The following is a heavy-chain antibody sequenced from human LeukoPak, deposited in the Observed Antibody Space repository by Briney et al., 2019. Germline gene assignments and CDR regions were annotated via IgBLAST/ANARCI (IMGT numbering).Heavy chain of an antibody. D-gene: IGHD2-15*01. Sequence: PSETLSLTCAVSGGSISSGGYSWSWIRQPPGKGLEWIGYIYHSGSTYYNPSLKSRVTISVDRSKNQFSLKLSSVTAADTAVYYCARGRSIVAVLPFDYWGQGTLVTVSS. J-gene: IGHJ4*02. CDR3: ARGRSIVAVLPFDY. V-gene: IGHV4-30-2*01. CDR2: IYHSGST. CDR1: GGSISSGGYS.